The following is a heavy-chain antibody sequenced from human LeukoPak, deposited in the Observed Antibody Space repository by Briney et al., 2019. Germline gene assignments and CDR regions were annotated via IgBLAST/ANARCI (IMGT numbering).Heavy chain of an antibody. J-gene: IGHJ5*02. CDR3: ARAFRYCSSTSCYIEWFDP. Sequence: PSQTLSLTCTVSGGSISSGGYYWSWIRQHPGKGLEWIGYIYYSGCTYYNPSLKSRVTISVDTSKNQFSLKLSSVTAADTAVYYCARAFRYCSSTSCYIEWFDPWGQGTLVTVSS. D-gene: IGHD2-2*02. CDR1: GGSISSGGYY. V-gene: IGHV4-31*03. CDR2: IYYSGCT.